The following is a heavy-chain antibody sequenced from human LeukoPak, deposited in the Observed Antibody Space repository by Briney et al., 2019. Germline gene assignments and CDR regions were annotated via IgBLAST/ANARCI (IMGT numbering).Heavy chain of an antibody. D-gene: IGHD3-9*01. J-gene: IGHJ3*02. CDR1: GFTFSNHG. V-gene: IGHV4-34*01. Sequence: PGGTLRLSCAASGFTFSNHGMNWVRQAPGKGLEWIGEINHSGSTNYNPSLKSRVTISVDTSKNQFSLKLSSVTAADTAVYYCARAPLVLRYFDWLLTAARSAFDIWGQGTMVTVSS. CDR2: INHSGST. CDR3: ARAPLVLRYFDWLLTAARSAFDI.